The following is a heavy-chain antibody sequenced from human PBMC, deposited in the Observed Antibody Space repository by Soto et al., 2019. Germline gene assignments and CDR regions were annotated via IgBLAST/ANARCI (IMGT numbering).Heavy chain of an antibody. Sequence: SETLSLTCTVSGGSISSYYWSWIRQPPGKGLEWIGEINHSGSTNYNPSLKSRVTISVDTSKNQFSLKLSSVTAADTAVYYCARDMTTVTQYYFDYWGQGTLVTVAS. CDR2: INHSGST. CDR1: GGSISSYY. CDR3: ARDMTTVTQYYFDY. V-gene: IGHV4-34*01. D-gene: IGHD4-17*01. J-gene: IGHJ4*02.